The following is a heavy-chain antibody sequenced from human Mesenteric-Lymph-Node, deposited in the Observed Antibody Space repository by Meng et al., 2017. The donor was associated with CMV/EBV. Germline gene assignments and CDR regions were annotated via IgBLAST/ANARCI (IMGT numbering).Heavy chain of an antibody. V-gene: IGHV3-23*01. CDR1: VFTFDRYW. CDR2: ISGSGGST. Sequence: GESLKISCAASVFTFDRYWMHWVRQSPEKGLEWVSAISGSGGSTYYADSVKGRFTISRDNSKNTLYLQMNSLRAEDTAVYYCARDTGYYDFWSGHSANWFDPWGQGTLVTVSS. D-gene: IGHD3-3*01. CDR3: ARDTGYYDFWSGHSANWFDP. J-gene: IGHJ5*02.